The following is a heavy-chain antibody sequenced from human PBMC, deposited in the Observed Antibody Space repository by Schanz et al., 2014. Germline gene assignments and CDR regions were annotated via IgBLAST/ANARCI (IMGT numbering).Heavy chain of an antibody. Sequence: EVQLVESGGGLLQPGGSLRLSCAASTFTFSSYWMHWVRQAPGKGLVWVSRIDRDGSRTNYADSVKGRFTISRDNAKNTLYLQMNSLRAEDTAVYYCARDRQQLVGRIGYYYGMDVWGQGTTVTVSS. CDR1: TFTFSSYW. V-gene: IGHV3-74*01. CDR2: IDRDGSRT. J-gene: IGHJ6*02. D-gene: IGHD6-13*01. CDR3: ARDRQQLVGRIGYYYGMDV.